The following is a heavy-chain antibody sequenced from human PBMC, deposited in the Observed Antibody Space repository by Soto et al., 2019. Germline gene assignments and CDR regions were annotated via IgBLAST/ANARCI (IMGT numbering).Heavy chain of an antibody. Sequence: SVKVSCKASGGTFSSYAISWVRQAPGQGLEWMGGIIPIFGTANYAQKLQGRVTITADESTSTAYMELSSLRSEDTAVYYCARGSLLRLGELSPSIYYYGMDVWGQGTTVTV. D-gene: IGHD3-16*02. CDR2: IIPIFGTA. J-gene: IGHJ6*02. V-gene: IGHV1-69*13. CDR3: ARGSLLRLGELSPSIYYYGMDV. CDR1: GGTFSSYA.